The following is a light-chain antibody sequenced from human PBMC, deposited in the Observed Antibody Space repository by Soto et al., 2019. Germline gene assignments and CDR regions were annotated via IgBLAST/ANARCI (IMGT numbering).Light chain of an antibody. J-gene: IGLJ2*01. Sequence: QSALTQPASVSGSPGQSITISCTGTSSDVGGHNYVSWYQHHPGRAPKLMINEVTNRPSGVSNRFSGSKSGNTASLTISGLQAEDEADYYCSSYTSSSTLHVIFGGGTKLTVL. CDR2: EVT. CDR3: SSYTSSSTLHVI. V-gene: IGLV2-14*01. CDR1: SSDVGGHNY.